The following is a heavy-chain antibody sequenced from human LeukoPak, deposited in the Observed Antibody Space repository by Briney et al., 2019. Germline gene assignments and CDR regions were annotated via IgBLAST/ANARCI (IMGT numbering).Heavy chain of an antibody. D-gene: IGHD3-9*01. CDR2: ISGSGGST. Sequence: GGSLRLSCAASGFTFSSYAMSWVRQAPGKGLEWVSAISGSGGSTYYADSVKGRFTISRDNSKNTLYLQMNSLRAEDTAVYYCAKGPFEGYYYYGMDVWGQGTTVTVSS. CDR1: GFTFSSYA. CDR3: AKGPFEGYYYYGMDV. J-gene: IGHJ6*02. V-gene: IGHV3-23*01.